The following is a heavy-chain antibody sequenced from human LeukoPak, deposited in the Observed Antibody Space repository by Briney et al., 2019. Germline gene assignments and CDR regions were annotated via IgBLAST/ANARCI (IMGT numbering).Heavy chain of an antibody. Sequence: SETLSLTCAVSGGSISSSNWWRWVRQPPGKGLEWIGEIYHSGSTNYNPSLKSRVTISVDKSKNQFSLKLSSVTAADTAVYYCARDKWQWLVLGPFDYWGQGTLVTVSS. D-gene: IGHD6-19*01. CDR3: ARDKWQWLVLGPFDY. V-gene: IGHV4-4*02. CDR1: GGSISSSNW. CDR2: IYHSGST. J-gene: IGHJ4*02.